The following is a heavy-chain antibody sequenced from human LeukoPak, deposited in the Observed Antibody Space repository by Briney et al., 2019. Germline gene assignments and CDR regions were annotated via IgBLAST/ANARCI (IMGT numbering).Heavy chain of an antibody. CDR3: AKDQNFRTVTPGLFDY. V-gene: IGHV3-30*18. D-gene: IGHD4-17*01. CDR1: GFTFNSYG. Sequence: PGGSLRLSCAASGFTFNSYGMHWVRQAPGKGLEWVALISYDGREKYYADSVKGRFTISRDKSKNTLYLQMNSLRAEDTAVYYCAKDQNFRTVTPGLFDYWGQGTLVTVSS. J-gene: IGHJ4*02. CDR2: ISYDGREK.